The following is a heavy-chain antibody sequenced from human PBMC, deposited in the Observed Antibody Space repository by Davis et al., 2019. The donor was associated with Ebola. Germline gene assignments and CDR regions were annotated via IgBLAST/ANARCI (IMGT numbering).Heavy chain of an antibody. CDR2: IYYSGST. Sequence: MPGGSLRLSCTVSGGSISSYYWSWIRQPPGKGLEWIGYIYYSGSTNYNPSLKSRVTISVDTSKNQFSLKLSSVTAADTAVYYCARLMPHYDSSGYYWPLAVDWGQGTLVTVSS. V-gene: IGHV4-59*01. J-gene: IGHJ4*02. CDR3: ARLMPHYDSSGYYWPLAVD. D-gene: IGHD3-22*01. CDR1: GGSISSYY.